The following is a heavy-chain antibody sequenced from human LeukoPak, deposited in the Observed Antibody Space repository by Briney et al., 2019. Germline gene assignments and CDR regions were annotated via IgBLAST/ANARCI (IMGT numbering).Heavy chain of an antibody. D-gene: IGHD2-21*01. CDR1: GYSFTDYY. Sequence: ASVKVSCKTSGYSFTDYYMHWVRQAPGQGLDWMGWINPNSGGTSSAQKFQGRVTMTRDTSISTVYMEVSWLTSDDTAIYYCARADRLHGGPYLIGPWGQGTLVTVSS. J-gene: IGHJ5*02. V-gene: IGHV1-2*02. CDR2: INPNSGGT. CDR3: ARADRLHGGPYLIGP.